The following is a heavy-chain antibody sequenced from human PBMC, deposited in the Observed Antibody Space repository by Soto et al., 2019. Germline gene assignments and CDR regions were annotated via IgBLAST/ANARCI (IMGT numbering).Heavy chain of an antibody. D-gene: IGHD1-1*01. V-gene: IGHV2-5*02. Sequence: GPTLVNPTGTLTLTCTFSGFSFTTTRMGVGWTRQPPGKALEWLAIIYWDGESRYNPLLRRRLTLTGDTSKNQVVLTMTNMDSKDTATYYCAHRDSTGTTTYFDSWGQGIPVTVSS. CDR1: GFSFTTTRMG. J-gene: IGHJ4*02. CDR3: AHRDSTGTTTYFDS. CDR2: IYWDGES.